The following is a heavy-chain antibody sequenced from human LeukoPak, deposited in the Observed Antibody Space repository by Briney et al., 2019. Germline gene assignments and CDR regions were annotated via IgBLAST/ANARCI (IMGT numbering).Heavy chain of an antibody. V-gene: IGHV3-66*01. CDR3: ARELNGELEPNWFDP. CDR2: IYSGGST. J-gene: IGHJ5*02. Sequence: PGGSLRLSCAASGFTFSSYAMHWVRQAPGKGLEWVSVIYSGGSTYYADSVKGRFTISRDNSKNTLYLQMNSLRAEDTAVYYCARELNGELEPNWFDPWGQGTLVTVSS. D-gene: IGHD3-10*01. CDR1: GFTFSSYA.